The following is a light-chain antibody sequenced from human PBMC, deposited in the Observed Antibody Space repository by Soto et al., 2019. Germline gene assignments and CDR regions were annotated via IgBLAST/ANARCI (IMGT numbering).Light chain of an antibody. CDR3: QQYDSLPRT. V-gene: IGKV1-33*01. J-gene: IGKJ2*01. Sequence: DIQMTQSPSSLSASVGDRVTITCQASQDISNFLNWYQQKPGKAPKLLIYDASNLETGFPLRFSGSGSGTDFTFTISSLQPEDIATYYCQQYDSLPRTFGQGTKLEIK. CDR2: DAS. CDR1: QDISNF.